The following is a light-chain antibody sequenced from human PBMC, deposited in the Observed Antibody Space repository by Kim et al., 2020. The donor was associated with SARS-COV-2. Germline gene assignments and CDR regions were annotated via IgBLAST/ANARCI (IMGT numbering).Light chain of an antibody. CDR3: QQYNNWPPMCT. J-gene: IGKJ2*02. CDR2: DAS. CDR1: QSISRK. Sequence: EILLTKSPATLSVSPGERATISCRASQSISRKLAWYQQKPGQATTLLIHDASTRATGIPARFSGSGSGTDFTLTISSLQSEDFAIYYCQQYNNWPPMCTFGQGTKLEI. V-gene: IGKV3-15*01.